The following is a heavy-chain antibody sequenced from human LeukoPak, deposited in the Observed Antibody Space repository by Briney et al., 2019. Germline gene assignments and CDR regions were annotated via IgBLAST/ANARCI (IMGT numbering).Heavy chain of an antibody. V-gene: IGHV3-21*01. J-gene: IGHJ4*02. CDR2: ISSNSSYK. CDR3: ARQYWYGGSATWNY. Sequence: GGSLRLSCAASGFTFSSYSMNWVRQAPGKGLEWVSSISSNSSYKYYADSVRGRFTISRDNAKNSLDLQMDSLRAEDTALYYCARQYWYGGSATWNYWGQGTLVTVSS. D-gene: IGHD3-10*01. CDR1: GFTFSSYS.